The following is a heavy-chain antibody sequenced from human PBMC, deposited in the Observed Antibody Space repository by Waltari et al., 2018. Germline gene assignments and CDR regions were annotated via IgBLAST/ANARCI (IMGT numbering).Heavy chain of an antibody. CDR1: GGSIRSGGYS. Sequence: QLQLQESGSGLVKPSQTLSLTCAVSGGSIRSGGYSWSWIRQPPGRGREWIGDIYHSGRSDYNPSLKSRGTISVDRSKNQFYLKLSSVTAADTAVYYCARGAYCSGGSCYSDAFDIWGQGTMVTVSS. D-gene: IGHD2-15*01. CDR2: IYHSGRS. CDR3: ARGAYCSGGSCYSDAFDI. J-gene: IGHJ3*02. V-gene: IGHV4-30-2*01.